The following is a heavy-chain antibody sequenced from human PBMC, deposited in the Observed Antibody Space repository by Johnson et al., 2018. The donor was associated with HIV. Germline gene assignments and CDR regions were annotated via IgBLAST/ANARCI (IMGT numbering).Heavy chain of an antibody. CDR2: ISYDGSNK. CDR3: ARERRPWGPDAFDI. J-gene: IGHJ3*02. CDR1: GFSVGTNY. V-gene: IGHV3-30*03. Sequence: QVQLVESGGGLIQPGGSLRLSCAASGFSVGTNYMSWVRQAPGKGLEWVAVISYDGSNKYYADSVKGRFTISRDNSKNTLYLQMNSLRAEDTAVYYCARERRPWGPDAFDIWGQGTMVTVSS. D-gene: IGHD3-16*01.